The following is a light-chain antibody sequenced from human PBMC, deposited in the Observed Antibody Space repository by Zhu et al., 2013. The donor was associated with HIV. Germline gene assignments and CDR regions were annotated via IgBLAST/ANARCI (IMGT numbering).Light chain of an antibody. CDR1: QSLLHSNGYNY. J-gene: IGKJ1*01. V-gene: IGKV2-28*01. CDR3: MQALQTPWT. CDR2: LGS. Sequence: DIVMTQSPLSLPVTPGEPASISCRSSQSLLHSNGYNYLDWYLQKPGQSPQLLIYLGSNQASGVPDRFSGSGSGTDFTLKISRVEAEDVGVYYCMQALQTPWTFGRRDQGGNQT.